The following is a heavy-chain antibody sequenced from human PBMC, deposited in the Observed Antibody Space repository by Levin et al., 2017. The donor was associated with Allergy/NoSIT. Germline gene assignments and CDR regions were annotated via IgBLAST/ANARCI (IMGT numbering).Heavy chain of an antibody. CDR2: ISGRGGST. Sequence: HPGGSLRLSCTASGFTFSNYAMTWVRQAPGKGLEWVSAISGRGGSTYYADSVKGRFTISRDNSKNTQHLLMHSLRAEDTAVYYCAKYTAFFYNSRPYYLDYWGQGSQVTVSS. V-gene: IGHV3-23*01. CDR3: AKYTAFFYNSRPYYLDY. J-gene: IGHJ4*02. CDR1: GFTFSNYA. D-gene: IGHD2/OR15-2a*01.